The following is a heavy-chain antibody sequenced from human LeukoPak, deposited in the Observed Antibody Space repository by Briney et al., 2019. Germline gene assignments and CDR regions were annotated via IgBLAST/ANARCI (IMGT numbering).Heavy chain of an antibody. J-gene: IGHJ4*02. CDR1: GGSFSGYY. V-gene: IGHV4-34*01. CDR2: INHSGFT. Sequence: PSETLSLTCAVYGGSFSGYYWSWLRQPPGKGLEWIGEINHSGFTNYNPSLKSRVTISVDTSKNHFSLTLNSVTAADTAVYYCARGRIRGVSYRFDYWGQGTLVTVSS. CDR3: ARGRIRGVSYRFDY. D-gene: IGHD1-26*01.